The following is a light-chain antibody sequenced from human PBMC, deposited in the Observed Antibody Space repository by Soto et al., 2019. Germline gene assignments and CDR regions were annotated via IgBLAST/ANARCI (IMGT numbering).Light chain of an antibody. CDR2: EAT. CDR1: SSDIGRYNF. CDR3: TSDTFTSPYV. J-gene: IGLJ1*01. V-gene: IGLV2-14*01. Sequence: VLTQPASMSGSPGQSITISCTGTSSDIGRYNFVSWYQHHPGKAPKLIIYEATKRPSGVSYRFSGSKCGNTASLTISGLQAEDEAEYYCTSDTFTSPYVFGTGTNVTVL.